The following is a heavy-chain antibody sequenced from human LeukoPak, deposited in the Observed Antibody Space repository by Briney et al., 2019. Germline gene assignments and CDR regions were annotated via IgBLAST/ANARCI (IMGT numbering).Heavy chain of an antibody. CDR2: ISGGGGTI. CDR3: ARNQEIDYYDSSGFYWGVEY. J-gene: IGHJ4*02. D-gene: IGHD3-22*01. CDR1: GFTFSTYA. V-gene: IGHV3-48*01. Sequence: PGGSLRLSCAASGFTFSTYAMSWVRQAPGEGLEWVSYISGGGGTIYYADSVKGRFTISRDNAKNSLSLQMDSLRVEDTAVYYCARNQEIDYYDSSGFYWGVEYWGQGTLVTVSS.